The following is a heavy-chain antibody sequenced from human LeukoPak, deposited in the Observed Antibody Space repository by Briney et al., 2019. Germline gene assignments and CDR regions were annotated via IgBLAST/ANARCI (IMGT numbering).Heavy chain of an antibody. J-gene: IGHJ4*02. Sequence: GGSLRLSCAASGFTFSNSWMAWVRQAPGKGLEWVANIKQDGSTKHYAESLKGRFTISRDNPKSSVYVQMNSLRANDTAVYYCARDTDGSLDYWGQGILVTVAS. V-gene: IGHV3-7*01. D-gene: IGHD1-26*01. CDR1: GFTFSNSW. CDR2: IKQDGSTK. CDR3: ARDTDGSLDY.